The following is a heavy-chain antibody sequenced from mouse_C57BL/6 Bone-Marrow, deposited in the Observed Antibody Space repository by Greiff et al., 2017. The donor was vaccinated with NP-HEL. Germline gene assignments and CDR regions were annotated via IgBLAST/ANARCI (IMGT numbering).Heavy chain of an antibody. CDR2: ISSGGSYT. J-gene: IGHJ3*01. V-gene: IGHV5-6*01. D-gene: IGHD2-4*01. CDR1: GFTFSSYG. CDR3: ESSYDCDVAWFDY. Sequence: EVQGVESGGDLVKPGGSLKLSCAASGFTFSSYGMSWVRQTPDKRLEWVATISSGGSYTYYPDSVKGRFTISRDNAKNTLYLQMSSLKSEDTAMYRCESSYDCDVAWFDYWGQGTLVTVSA.